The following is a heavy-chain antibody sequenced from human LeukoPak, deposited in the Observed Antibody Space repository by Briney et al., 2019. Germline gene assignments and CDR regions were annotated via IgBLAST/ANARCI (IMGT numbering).Heavy chain of an antibody. Sequence: SETLSLTCAVSGYSISSGYYWGWIRQPPGKGLEWIGSIYHGGSTYSSPSLKSRLTISVDTSKNQFSLRLSSVTAADTAVYYCARNLVMVRGLIADYWGQGTLVTVSS. J-gene: IGHJ4*02. CDR3: ARNLVMVRGLIADY. V-gene: IGHV4-38-2*01. CDR2: IYHGGST. CDR1: GYSISSGYY. D-gene: IGHD3-10*01.